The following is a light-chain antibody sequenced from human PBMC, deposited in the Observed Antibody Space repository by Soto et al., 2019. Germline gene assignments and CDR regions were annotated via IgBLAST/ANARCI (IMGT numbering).Light chain of an antibody. Sequence: DIQMTQSPSTLSASVGDTVTVTCRASQSVSGWLAWYQQKPGEAPKLLIYDASALQSGVPSRFSGSGSGTDFTLTISCLQSEDFATYYCQQYYSYPPITFGQGTRLEIK. CDR2: DAS. CDR3: QQYYSYPPIT. J-gene: IGKJ5*01. CDR1: QSVSGW. V-gene: IGKV1-5*01.